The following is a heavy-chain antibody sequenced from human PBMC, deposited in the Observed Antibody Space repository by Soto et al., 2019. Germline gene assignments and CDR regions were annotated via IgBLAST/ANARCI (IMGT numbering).Heavy chain of an antibody. CDR2: ISYDGSNK. J-gene: IGHJ6*02. D-gene: IGHD3-3*01. CDR3: ARDRAYYDFWSGYYSPYYYGMDV. V-gene: IGHV3-30-3*01. CDR1: GFTFSSYA. Sequence: VQLVESGGGVVQPGRSLRLSCAASGFTFSSYAMHWVRQAPGKGLEWVAVISYDGSNKYYADSVKGRFTISRDNSKNTLYLQMNSLRAEDTAVYYCARDRAYYDFWSGYYSPYYYGMDVWGQGTTVTVSS.